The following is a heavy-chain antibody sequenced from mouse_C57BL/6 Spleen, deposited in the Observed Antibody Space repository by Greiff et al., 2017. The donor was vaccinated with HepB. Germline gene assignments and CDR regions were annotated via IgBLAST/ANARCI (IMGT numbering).Heavy chain of an antibody. V-gene: IGHV1-18*01. CDR1: GYTFTDYN. J-gene: IGHJ4*01. Sequence: EVQLQESGPELVKPGASVKIPCKASGYTFTDYNMDWVKQSHGKSLEWIGDINPNNGGTIYNQKFKGKATLTVDKSSSTAYMELRSLTSEDTAVYYCTRRRLRLERGYAMDYWGQGTSVTVSS. D-gene: IGHD3-2*02. CDR2: INPNNGGT. CDR3: TRRRLRLERGYAMDY.